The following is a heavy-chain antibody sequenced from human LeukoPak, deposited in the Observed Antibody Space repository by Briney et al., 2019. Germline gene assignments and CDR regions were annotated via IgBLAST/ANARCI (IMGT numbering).Heavy chain of an antibody. Sequence: ASVKVSCKASGYTFTGYYMHRVRQAPGQGLEWMGRINPNSGGTNYAQKFQGRVTMTRDTSISTAYMELSRLRSDDTAVYYCARMGGVVVAFDDAFDIWGQGTMVTVSS. CDR1: GYTFTGYY. CDR3: ARMGGVVVAFDDAFDI. CDR2: INPNSGGT. J-gene: IGHJ3*02. V-gene: IGHV1-2*06. D-gene: IGHD2-15*01.